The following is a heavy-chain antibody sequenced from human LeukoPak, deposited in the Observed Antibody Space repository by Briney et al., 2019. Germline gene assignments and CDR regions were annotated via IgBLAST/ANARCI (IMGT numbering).Heavy chain of an antibody. CDR2: ISGSGGST. V-gene: IGHV3-23*01. CDR3: AKGTRATYYYYYYYMDV. J-gene: IGHJ6*03. Sequence: GGSLRLSCAASGFTFSSYAMSWVRQTPGKGLEWVPAISGSGGSTYYADSVKGRFTISRDNSKNTLYLQMNSLRAEDTAVYYCAKGTRATYYYYYYYMDVWGKGTTVTVSS. CDR1: GFTFSSYA. D-gene: IGHD1-26*01.